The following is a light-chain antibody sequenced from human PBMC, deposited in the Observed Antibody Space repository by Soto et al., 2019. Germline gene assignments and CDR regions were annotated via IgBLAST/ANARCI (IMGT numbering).Light chain of an antibody. CDR1: SSDVGGYNF. J-gene: IGLJ1*01. Sequence: QSVLTQPASVSGSPLQSITISCTGTSSDVGGYNFVSWYQQHPDKAPKLMIYDVTNRPSGVSNRFSGSKSGNTASLTISGLQAEDEADYYCSSYTSISTYVFGTGTKVNVL. CDR2: DVT. CDR3: SSYTSISTYV. V-gene: IGLV2-14*01.